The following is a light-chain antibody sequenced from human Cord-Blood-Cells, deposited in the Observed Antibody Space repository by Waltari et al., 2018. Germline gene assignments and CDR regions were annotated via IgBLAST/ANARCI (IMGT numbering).Light chain of an antibody. CDR2: EVS. J-gene: IGLJ3*02. V-gene: IGLV2-23*02. Sequence: QSALTQPASVSGSPGQSITISCTGHSSDVGSYNLVSWYQQHPGKAPTLMIYEVSKRPSGVSNRFSGSKSGNTASLTISGLQAEDEADYYCCSYAGSSTWVFGGGTKLTVL. CDR1: SSDVGSYNL. CDR3: CSYAGSSTWV.